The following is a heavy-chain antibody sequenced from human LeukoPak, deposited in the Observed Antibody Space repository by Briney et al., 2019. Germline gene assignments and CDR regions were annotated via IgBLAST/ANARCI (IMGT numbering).Heavy chain of an antibody. D-gene: IGHD5/OR15-5a*01. CDR3: ARIRAMSDDGFDI. CDR1: GGSFISSSYL. Sequence: SETLSLTCTVSGGSFISSSYLWGWIRQPPEKGLEWIANIFYSGGTEYNASLRSRVTISVDTSKNQYSLKVTSVTAADTAVYYCARIRAMSDDGFDIWGQGTKVTVSS. CDR2: IFYSGGT. V-gene: IGHV4-39*01. J-gene: IGHJ3*02.